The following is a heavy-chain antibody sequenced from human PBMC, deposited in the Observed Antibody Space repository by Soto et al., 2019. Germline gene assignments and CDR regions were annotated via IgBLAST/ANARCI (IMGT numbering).Heavy chain of an antibody. Sequence: QEQLVESGGGVVQPGMSLRLSCEGSGFTFRRHGMHWVRQSPGKGLEWLAVIWYDGSEQYYADSVKGRFTISRDNSKNMLYLQLTTLTVEDMAVYYCARWSNHKVVDPWGQGTMVTVS. CDR1: GFTFRRHG. CDR3: ARWSNHKVVDP. D-gene: IGHD2-8*02. V-gene: IGHV3-33*03. CDR2: IWYDGSEQ. J-gene: IGHJ5*02.